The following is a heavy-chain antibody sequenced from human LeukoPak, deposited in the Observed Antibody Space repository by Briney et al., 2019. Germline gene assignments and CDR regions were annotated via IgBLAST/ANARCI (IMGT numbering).Heavy chain of an antibody. J-gene: IGHJ4*02. CDR3: AREQDCSSTSCYRAFDY. CDR2: INPSGGST. D-gene: IGHD2-2*02. Sequence: ASVKVSCKASGYTFTSYYMHWVRQAPGQGLEWMGIINPSGGSTTYAQKFQGRVTMTRDMSTSTVYMELSSLRSEDTAVYYCAREQDCSSTSCYRAFDYWGQGTLVTVSS. V-gene: IGHV1-46*01. CDR1: GYTFTSYY.